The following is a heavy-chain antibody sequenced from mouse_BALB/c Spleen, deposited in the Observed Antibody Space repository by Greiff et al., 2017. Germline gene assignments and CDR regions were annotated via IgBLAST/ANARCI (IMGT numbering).Heavy chain of an antibody. V-gene: IGHV6-6*02. J-gene: IGHJ4*01. CDR1: GFTFSNYW. D-gene: IGHD2-1*01. CDR3: TRDGNEAMDY. Sequence: EVKLQESGGGLVQPGGSMKLSCVASGFTFSNYWMNWVRQSPEKGLEWVAEIRLKSNNYATHYAESVKGRFTISRDDSKSSVYLQMNNLRAEDTGIYYCTRDGNEAMDYWGQGTSVTVSS. CDR2: IRLKSNNYAT.